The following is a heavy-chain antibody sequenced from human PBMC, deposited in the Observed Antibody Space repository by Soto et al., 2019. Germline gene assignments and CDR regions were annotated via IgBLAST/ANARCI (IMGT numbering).Heavy chain of an antibody. D-gene: IGHD3-22*01. V-gene: IGHV4-4*02. J-gene: IGHJ6*02. Sequence: QVQLQESGPGLVRPSGTLSLTCAVSGDSIIGTGWWSWVRQSPGKGLDWIGEVYHSGATNYNPSLKSRVTISVDTSRNQFSLNLGSVTAADTAVYYCVRNGYYLLDVWGQGTTVTVSS. CDR3: VRNGYYLLDV. CDR1: GDSIIGTGW. CDR2: VYHSGAT.